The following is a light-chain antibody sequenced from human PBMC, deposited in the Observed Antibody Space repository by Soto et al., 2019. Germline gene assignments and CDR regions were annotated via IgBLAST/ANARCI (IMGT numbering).Light chain of an antibody. Sequence: QSVLTQPASVSGSPGQSITISCTGTSSDVGGYNYVSWYQQHPGKAPKLMIYEVSNRPSGVYNRFSGSKSGNTASLTISGLQAEDAADYYCSSYTSSSTPGPLFGGGTKLTVL. J-gene: IGLJ2*01. CDR2: EVS. CDR3: SSYTSSSTPGPL. CDR1: SSDVGGYNY. V-gene: IGLV2-14*01.